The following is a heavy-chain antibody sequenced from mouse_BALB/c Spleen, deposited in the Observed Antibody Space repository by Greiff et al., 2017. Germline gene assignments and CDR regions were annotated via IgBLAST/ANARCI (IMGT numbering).Heavy chain of an antibody. Sequence: QVQLKESGPGLVAPSQSLSITCTVSGFSLTSYGVHWVRQPPGKGLEWLGVIWAGGSTNYNSALMSRLSISKDNSKSQVFLKMNSLQTDDTAMYYCARDLHYGSSYGYFDVWGAGTTVTVSS. D-gene: IGHD1-1*01. CDR3: ARDLHYGSSYGYFDV. V-gene: IGHV2-9*02. J-gene: IGHJ1*01. CDR1: GFSLTSYG. CDR2: IWAGGST.